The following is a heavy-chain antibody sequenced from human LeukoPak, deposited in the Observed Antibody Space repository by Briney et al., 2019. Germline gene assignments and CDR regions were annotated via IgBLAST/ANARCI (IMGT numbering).Heavy chain of an antibody. CDR3: ARIGVVVAATPYYLDH. CDR2: IYPGDSDT. J-gene: IGHJ5*02. D-gene: IGHD2-15*01. Sequence: GESLKISCKGSGYSFTSYWIGWVRQMPGKGLEWMGIIYPGDSDTRYSPSFQGQVTISADKSTSTAYLQWSSLKASDTAMFYCARIGVVVAATPYYLDHWGQGTLVTVSS. CDR1: GYSFTSYW. V-gene: IGHV5-51*01.